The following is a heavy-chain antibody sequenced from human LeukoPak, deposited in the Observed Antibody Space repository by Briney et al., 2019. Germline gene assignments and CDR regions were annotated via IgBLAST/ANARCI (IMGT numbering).Heavy chain of an antibody. CDR1: GYTFTGYY. Sequence: ASVKVSCKASGYTFTGYYMHWVRQAPGQGLEWMGWINPNSGGTNYAQKFQGWVTMTRDTSISTAYMELSRLRSDDTAVYYCAGATGYSYYYYGMDVWGQGTTVTVSS. V-gene: IGHV1-2*04. CDR3: AGATGYSYYYYGMDV. CDR2: INPNSGGT. J-gene: IGHJ6*02. D-gene: IGHD5-18*01.